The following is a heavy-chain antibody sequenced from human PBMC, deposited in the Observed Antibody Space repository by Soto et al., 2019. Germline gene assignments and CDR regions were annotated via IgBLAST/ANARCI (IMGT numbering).Heavy chain of an antibody. Sequence: SVKVSCKASGYTFTSYGISWLRQAPGQGLEWMGWISAYNGNTNNEQKIKGRVTMTAASSTSTAYMELRSLRSDDTAVDYCAGEQSSRWSGGKWFHTWGQGTLVTVS. D-gene: IGHD3-10*01. CDR2: ISAYNGNT. V-gene: IGHV1-18*01. CDR1: GYTFTSYG. J-gene: IGHJ5*02. CDR3: AGEQSSRWSGGKWFHT.